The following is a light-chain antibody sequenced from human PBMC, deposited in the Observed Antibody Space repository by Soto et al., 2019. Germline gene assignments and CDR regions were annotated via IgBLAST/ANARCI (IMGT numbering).Light chain of an antibody. CDR3: QQFYTWPVT. V-gene: IGKV3-20*01. Sequence: EIELTQSPGTLSLSPGERATLYCRASQSVRNSYLAWYQQKPGQAPRLLISGASSRATGIPDRFSGSGSGTGFTLTISRLEPEDFALYYCQQFYTWPVTFGGGTKVEIK. CDR1: QSVRNSY. CDR2: GAS. J-gene: IGKJ4*01.